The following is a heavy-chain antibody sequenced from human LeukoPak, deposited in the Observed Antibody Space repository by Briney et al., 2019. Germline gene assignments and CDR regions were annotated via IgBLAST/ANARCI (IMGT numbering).Heavy chain of an antibody. D-gene: IGHD6-19*01. CDR2: IGTAGDT. CDR3: ARGSSGWYYFDY. Sequence: PGGSLRLSCAASGFTFSSYDMHWVRQATGKGLEWVSTIGTAGDTYYPDSVKGRFTISREDAKNSLYLQINSLRVEDTAVYYCARGSSGWYYFDYWGQGTLVTVSS. J-gene: IGHJ4*02. V-gene: IGHV3-13*01. CDR1: GFTFSSYD.